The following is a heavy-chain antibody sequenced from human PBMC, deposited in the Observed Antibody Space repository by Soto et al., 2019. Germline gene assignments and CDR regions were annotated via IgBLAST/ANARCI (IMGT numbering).Heavy chain of an antibody. J-gene: IGHJ6*02. CDR2: IYTSGST. Sequence: PSETLSLTCTVSGSSISSYYWSWIRQPAGKGLEWIGRIYTSGSTNYNPSLKSRVTISRDNAKDSLYLQMNSLRAEDTAVYYCARDLGITIFGVALYGMDVWGQGTTVTVSS. CDR1: GSSISSYY. D-gene: IGHD3-3*01. V-gene: IGHV4-4*07. CDR3: ARDLGITIFGVALYGMDV.